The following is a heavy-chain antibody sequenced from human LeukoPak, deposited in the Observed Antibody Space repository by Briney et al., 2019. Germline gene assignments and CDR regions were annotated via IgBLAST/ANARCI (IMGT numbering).Heavy chain of an antibody. CDR3: ARGGARYCSSTSCYSHDY. Sequence: GASVKVSCKASGYTFTSYDINWVRQATGQGLEWMGWMNPNSGNTGYAQKFQGRVTMTRNTSISTAYMELSSLRSEDTAVYYCARGGARYCSSTSCYSHDYWGQGTLVTVSS. V-gene: IGHV1-8*01. D-gene: IGHD2-2*01. CDR1: GYTFTSYD. CDR2: MNPNSGNT. J-gene: IGHJ4*02.